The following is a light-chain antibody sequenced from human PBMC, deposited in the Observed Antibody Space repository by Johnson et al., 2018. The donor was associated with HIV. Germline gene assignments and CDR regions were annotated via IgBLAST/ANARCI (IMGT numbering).Light chain of an antibody. J-gene: IGLJ1*01. CDR1: SSNIGNNY. Sequence: QSVLTQPPSVSAAPGQKVTISCSGSSSNIGNNYVSWYQQLPGTAPKLLIYENNKRPSGIPDRFSGSKSGTSTTLGITGLQTGDEADYYCGTWDSSLHSYCFGTGTKVSVL. V-gene: IGLV1-51*02. CDR3: GTWDSSLHSYC. CDR2: ENN.